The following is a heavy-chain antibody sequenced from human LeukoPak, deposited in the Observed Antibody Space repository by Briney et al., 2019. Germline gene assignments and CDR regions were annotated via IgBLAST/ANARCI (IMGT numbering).Heavy chain of an antibody. J-gene: IGHJ4*02. CDR3: ARAEDYGGNYYFFDY. D-gene: IGHD4-23*01. CDR2: INPNTGVT. CDR1: GYAFTDYY. V-gene: IGHV1-2*06. Sequence: GASVKVSCKASGYAFTDYYLHWVRQAPGQGLEWMGQINPNTGVTDYAQKFQGRVSMTRDTSINTAYIEVSRLTSDDTAVYYCARAEDYGGNYYFFDYWGQGTLVTVSS.